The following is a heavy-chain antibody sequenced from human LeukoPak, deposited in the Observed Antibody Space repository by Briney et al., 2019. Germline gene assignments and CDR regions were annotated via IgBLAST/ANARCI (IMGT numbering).Heavy chain of an antibody. CDR1: GFTFSSYA. V-gene: IGHV3-23*01. CDR2: ISGSGDNT. J-gene: IGHJ3*02. CDR3: ARGGRGSAAVVAPRSFDI. Sequence: GGSLRLSCAASGFTFSSYAMSWVRQAPGKGLEWVSGISGSGDNTYYADSVKGRFTISRDNSKNTLYVQVNSLGTEDSALYYCARGGRGSAAVVAPRSFDIWGQGTMVTVSS. D-gene: IGHD3-22*01.